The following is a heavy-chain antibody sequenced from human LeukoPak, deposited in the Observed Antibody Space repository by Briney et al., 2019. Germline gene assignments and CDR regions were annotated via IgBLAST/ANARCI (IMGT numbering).Heavy chain of an antibody. D-gene: IGHD1-26*01. CDR3: ARVWELLTPDY. J-gene: IGHJ4*02. CDR2: MNPDSGNT. V-gene: IGHV1-8*01. Sequence: ASVKVSCKASGYTFTSYDINWVRQATGQGLEWMGWMNPDSGNTGYAQNFQGRVTMTRDTSISTAYMELSRLRSDDTAVYYCARVWELLTPDYWGQGTLVTVSS. CDR1: GYTFTSYD.